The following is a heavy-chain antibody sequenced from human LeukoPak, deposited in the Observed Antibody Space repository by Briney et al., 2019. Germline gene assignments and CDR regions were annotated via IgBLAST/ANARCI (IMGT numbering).Heavy chain of an antibody. Sequence: GESLKISCKGSGYSFTSYWIGWVRQMPGKGLEWMGIIYPGDSDTRYSPSFQGQVTISADKSISTAYLQWSSLKASDTAMYYCARQGSGYYYEDDASDIWGQGTMVTVSS. CDR3: ARQGSGYYYEDDASDI. CDR1: GYSFTSYW. J-gene: IGHJ3*02. V-gene: IGHV5-51*01. CDR2: IYPGDSDT. D-gene: IGHD3-22*01.